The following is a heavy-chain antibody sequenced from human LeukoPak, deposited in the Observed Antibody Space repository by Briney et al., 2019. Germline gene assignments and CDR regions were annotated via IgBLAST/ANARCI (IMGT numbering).Heavy chain of an antibody. Sequence: HPGGSLRLSCAASGFTFSSYAMSWVRQASGKGLEWVSAISGSGGSTYYADSVKGRFTISRDNSKNTLYLQMNSLRAEDTAVYYCAKSGALLLWFGELLDYFDYWGQGTLVTVSS. CDR1: GFTFSSYA. J-gene: IGHJ4*02. CDR2: ISGSGGST. D-gene: IGHD3-10*01. V-gene: IGHV3-23*01. CDR3: AKSGALLLWFGELLDYFDY.